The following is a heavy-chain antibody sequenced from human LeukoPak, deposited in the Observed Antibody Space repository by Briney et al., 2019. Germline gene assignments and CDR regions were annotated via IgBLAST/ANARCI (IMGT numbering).Heavy chain of an antibody. CDR3: ARDRLTSGSYLVDY. Sequence: ASVKVSFKASGYTFTSYGISWVRQAPGQGLEWMGWISAYNGNTNYAQKLQGRVTMTTDTSTSTAYMELRSLRSDDTAVYYCARDRLTSGSYLVDYWGQGTLVTVSS. D-gene: IGHD1-26*01. V-gene: IGHV1-18*01. CDR1: GYTFTSYG. J-gene: IGHJ4*02. CDR2: ISAYNGNT.